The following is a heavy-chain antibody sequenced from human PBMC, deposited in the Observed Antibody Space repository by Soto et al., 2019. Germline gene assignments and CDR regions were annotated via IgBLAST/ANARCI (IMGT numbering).Heavy chain of an antibody. Sequence: SGGSLRLSCAGSGLTFRNDWLSWVRQAPGKGLEWVANINQDGSERYYVDSVRGRFTTSRDNVENSLYLQLNSLRPEDTAVYYCAVYGYGVSAAAYWGQGTLVTVSS. CDR1: GLTFRNDW. V-gene: IGHV3-7*03. J-gene: IGHJ4*02. D-gene: IGHD4-17*01. CDR2: INQDGSER. CDR3: AVYGYGVSAAAY.